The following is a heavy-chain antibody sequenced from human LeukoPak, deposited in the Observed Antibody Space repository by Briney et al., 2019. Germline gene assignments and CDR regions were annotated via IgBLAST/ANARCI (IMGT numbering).Heavy chain of an antibody. V-gene: IGHV4-34*01. CDR2: INHSGST. D-gene: IGHD3-10*01. CDR3: ARAPASKYYYGSGSYGAYGMDV. CDR1: GGSFSGYY. J-gene: IGHJ6*02. Sequence: SETLSLTCAVYGGSFSGYYWSWIRQPPGKGLEWIGEINHSGSTNYNPSLKSRVTISVDTSKNQFSLKLSSVTAADTAVYYCARAPASKYYYGSGSYGAYGMDVWGQGTTVTVSS.